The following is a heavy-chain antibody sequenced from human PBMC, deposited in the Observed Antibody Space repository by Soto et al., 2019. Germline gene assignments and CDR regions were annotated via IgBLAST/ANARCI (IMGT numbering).Heavy chain of an antibody. CDR3: ASHAPYYYYMDV. V-gene: IGHV4-59*08. CDR1: GGSISSYY. Sequence: QVQLQESGPGLVKPSETLSLTCTVSGGSISSYYWSWIRQPPGKGLEWIGYIYYSGSTNYNPSLKRRVTISVDTSKNQFSLNLTSVTAADTAVYYCASHAPYYYYMDVWGKGTTVTVSS. J-gene: IGHJ6*03. CDR2: IYYSGST.